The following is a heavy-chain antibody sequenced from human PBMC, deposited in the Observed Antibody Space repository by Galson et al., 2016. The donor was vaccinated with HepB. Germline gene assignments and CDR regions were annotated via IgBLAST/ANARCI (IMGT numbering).Heavy chain of an antibody. J-gene: IGHJ4*02. CDR1: GFTVSSNY. CDR3: ARVKGGPLRGYFDL. Sequence: SLRLSCAASGFTVSSNYMSWVRQAPGKGLEWMTVISSDANNKYYADSVKGRFTVSRDNAKNILSLQMNSLRPEDTATYYCARVKGGPLRGYFDLWGQGALVIVSS. D-gene: IGHD4-17*01. V-gene: IGHV3-30*14. CDR2: ISSDANNK.